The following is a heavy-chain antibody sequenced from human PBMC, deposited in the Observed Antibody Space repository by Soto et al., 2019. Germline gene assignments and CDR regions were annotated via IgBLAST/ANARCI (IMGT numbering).Heavy chain of an antibody. D-gene: IGHD2-15*01. CDR2: IIPIFGTA. Sequence: QVQLVQSGAEVKKPGSSVKVSCKASGGTFSSYAISWVRQAPGQGLEWMGGIIPIFGTANYAQKFQGRVTITADESTSKAYMELSSLRSEDTAVYYCARRGYCSGGSCHDPLHYYYYGMDVWGQGTTGTVSS. CDR1: GGTFSSYA. V-gene: IGHV1-69*01. CDR3: ARRGYCSGGSCHDPLHYYYYGMDV. J-gene: IGHJ6*02.